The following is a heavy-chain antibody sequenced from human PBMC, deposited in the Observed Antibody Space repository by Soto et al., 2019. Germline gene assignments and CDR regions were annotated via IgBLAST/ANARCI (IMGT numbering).Heavy chain of an antibody. J-gene: IGHJ4*02. CDR2: IYYSGNT. Sequence: EILSLTCTVSGDCISSYYWCWIRQPPGKGLEWIGYIYYSGNTNYNPSLKSRVTISVDTSKNQFSLKLTSVTAADTDVYYCARDRGQWSDYWGQGTLVTVSS. V-gene: IGHV4-59*01. CDR1: GDCISSYY. D-gene: IGHD6-19*01. CDR3: ARDRGQWSDY.